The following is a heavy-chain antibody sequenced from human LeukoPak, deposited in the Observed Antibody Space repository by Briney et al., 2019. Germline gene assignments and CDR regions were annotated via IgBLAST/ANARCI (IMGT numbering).Heavy chain of an antibody. CDR3: ARAYFYYYDSSGYYHGYYFDY. J-gene: IGHJ4*02. CDR1: GDSISSGDYY. D-gene: IGHD3-22*01. V-gene: IGHV4-61*02. Sequence: SETLSLTCTVSGDSISSGDYYWSWIRQPAGKGLEWIGRISSSGSTNYNPSLKSRVTISVDTSKNQFSLKLSSVTAADTAVYYCARAYFYYYDSSGYYHGYYFDYWGQGTLVTVSS. CDR2: ISSSGST.